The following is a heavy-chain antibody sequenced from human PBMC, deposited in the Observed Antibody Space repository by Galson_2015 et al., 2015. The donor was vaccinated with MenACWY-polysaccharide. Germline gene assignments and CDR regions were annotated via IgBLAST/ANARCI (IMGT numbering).Heavy chain of an antibody. CDR3: AGVLRELVGATPDY. V-gene: IGHV3-48*02. D-gene: IGHD1-26*01. J-gene: IGHJ4*02. Sequence: SLRLSCAASGFTFSSYSMNWVRQAPGKGLEWVSYISSGGTIYYADSVKGRFTISRDNAKNSLYLQMNSLRDDDTAVNYCAGVLRELVGATPDYGGQGTLVTASS. CDR1: GFTFSSYS. CDR2: ISSGGTI.